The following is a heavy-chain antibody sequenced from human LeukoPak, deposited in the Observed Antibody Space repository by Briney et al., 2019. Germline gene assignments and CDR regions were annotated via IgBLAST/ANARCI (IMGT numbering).Heavy chain of an antibody. CDR2: FSCSGST. V-gene: IGHV4-39*07. CDR3: ASLGYSSSWYYFDY. J-gene: IGHJ4*02. Sequence: SETLSLTCSVSGGSISSCTYSWGWIRQPPGKGLEWIGSFSCSGSTYYNPSLKSRVTISVDASKSQFSLYMDSVTAADTAVYYCASLGYSSSWYYFDYWGQGTLVTVSS. CDR1: GGSISSCTYS. D-gene: IGHD6-13*01.